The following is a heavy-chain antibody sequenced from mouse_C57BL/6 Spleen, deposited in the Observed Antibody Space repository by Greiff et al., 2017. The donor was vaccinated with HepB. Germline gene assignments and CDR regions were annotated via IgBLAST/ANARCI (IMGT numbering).Heavy chain of an antibody. Sequence: VQLQQPGAELVKPGASVKLSCKASGYTFTSYWMQWVKQRPGQGLEWIGEIDPSDSYTNYNQKFKGKATLTVDTSSSAAYMQLSSLTSEDSAVYYCGRKEEYDFGFGCWGQGTTLTVSS. J-gene: IGHJ2*01. V-gene: IGHV1-50*01. CDR2: IDPSDSYT. D-gene: IGHD2-4*01. CDR3: GRKEEYDFGFGC. CDR1: GYTFTSYW.